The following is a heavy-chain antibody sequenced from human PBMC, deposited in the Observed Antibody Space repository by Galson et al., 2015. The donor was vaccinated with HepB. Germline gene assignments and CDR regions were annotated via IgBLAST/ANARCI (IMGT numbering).Heavy chain of an antibody. D-gene: IGHD3-3*01. CDR2: ITRTSNTI. CDR1: GFDFVRTT. Sequence: SLRLSCAGSGFDFVRTTMNWVRQTPGKGLEWVSSITRTSNTIYYRDSVKGRFTISRDNAKNSLFLQMNSLRADDTGVYYGVREGGYYYFWGTYSGAYFESWGQGTLVTVSS. V-gene: IGHV3-21*06. J-gene: IGHJ4*02. CDR3: VREGGYYYFWGTYSGAYFES.